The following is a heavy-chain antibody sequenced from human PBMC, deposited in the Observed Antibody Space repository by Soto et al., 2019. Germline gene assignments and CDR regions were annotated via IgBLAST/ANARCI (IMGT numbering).Heavy chain of an antibody. D-gene: IGHD2-21*02. CDR2: ISHDGSNK. J-gene: IGHJ4*02. V-gene: IGHV3-30-3*01. CDR1: GFTFSSYA. Sequence: PVVSLIISCAASGFTFSSYAMHWVRQAPGEGLEWVAVISHDGSNKYYADSVKGRFTISRDNSKNTLYLQMNSLRAEDTAVYYCARDSAAYCGGDCYLEFDYWGQGTLVTVSS. CDR3: ARDSAAYCGGDCYLEFDY.